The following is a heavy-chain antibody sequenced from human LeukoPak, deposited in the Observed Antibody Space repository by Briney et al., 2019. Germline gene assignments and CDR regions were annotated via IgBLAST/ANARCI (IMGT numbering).Heavy chain of an antibody. Sequence: SETLSLTCTVSGGSISSSSYYWGWIRQPPGKGLEWIGSMYYSGSTYYNPSLKSRVTLSVDTSKTQFSLKLSSVTAADTAVYFCARHSGYYDSSGPKDYWGQGTLVTVSS. V-gene: IGHV4-39*01. CDR3: ARHSGYYDSSGPKDY. D-gene: IGHD3-22*01. J-gene: IGHJ4*02. CDR1: GGSISSSSYY. CDR2: MYYSGST.